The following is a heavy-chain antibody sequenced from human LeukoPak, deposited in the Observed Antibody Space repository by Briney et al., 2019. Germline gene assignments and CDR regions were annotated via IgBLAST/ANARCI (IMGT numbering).Heavy chain of an antibody. D-gene: IGHD2-2*01. V-gene: IGHV3-23*01. CDR1: GITLSNYG. J-gene: IGHJ4*02. Sequence: GGSLRLSCAVSGITLSNYGMSWVRQAPGKGLEWVAGISGSGGSTYYADSVKGRFTISRDNSRNMLYLQMNSLRAEDVATYYCATERPMFDYWGQGTLVTVSS. CDR2: ISGSGGST. CDR3: ATERPMFDY.